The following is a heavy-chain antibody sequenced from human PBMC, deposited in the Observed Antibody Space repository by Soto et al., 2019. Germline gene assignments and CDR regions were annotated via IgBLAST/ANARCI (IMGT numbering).Heavy chain of an antibody. CDR3: AISSGWPNNWFDP. CDR1: GYKFASYW. V-gene: IGHV5-51*01. J-gene: IGHJ5*02. Sequence: GESLKISCKGSGYKFASYWIGWVRQMPGKGLEWVGIIYPGDSDTRYSPSFQGQVTISADKSTSTAYLQWSSLKASDTAMYYCAISSGWPNNWFDPWGQGTLVTVSS. D-gene: IGHD6-19*01. CDR2: IYPGDSDT.